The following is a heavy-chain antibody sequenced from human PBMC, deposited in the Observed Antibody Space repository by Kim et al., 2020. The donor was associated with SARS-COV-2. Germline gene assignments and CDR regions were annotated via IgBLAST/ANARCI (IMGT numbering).Heavy chain of an antibody. CDR3: VKGMTPMGGY. CDR2: ISEDASRI. V-gene: IGHV3-74*01. J-gene: IGHJ4*02. D-gene: IGHD3-16*01. Sequence: GGSLRLSCAASGFTFRSQMMHWVRQTPGKGLVWVSRISEDASRIDYADAVKGLFTISRDNAKNTLYLQMDSLRLEDTAVYYCVKGMTPMGGYWGQGTQVIVSS. CDR1: GFTFRSQM.